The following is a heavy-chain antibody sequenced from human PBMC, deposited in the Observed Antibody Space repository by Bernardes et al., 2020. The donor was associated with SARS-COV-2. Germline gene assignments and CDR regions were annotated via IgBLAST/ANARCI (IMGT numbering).Heavy chain of an antibody. Sequence: GGSLRLSCAASGFAFDDYAMHWVRQAPGKGLEWVTGISWNSVNIHYADSVKGRFTISRDNAKSSLYLQMNSLRADDTAFYYCAKDLNIVVVPAGGIEYWGQGTLVTVSS. CDR2: ISWNSVNI. D-gene: IGHD2-2*01. CDR1: GFAFDDYA. V-gene: IGHV3-9*01. J-gene: IGHJ4*02. CDR3: AKDLNIVVVPAGGIEY.